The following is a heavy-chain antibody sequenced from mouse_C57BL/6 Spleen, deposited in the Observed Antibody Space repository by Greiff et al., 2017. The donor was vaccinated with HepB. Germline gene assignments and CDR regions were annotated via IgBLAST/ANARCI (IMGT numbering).Heavy chain of an antibody. J-gene: IGHJ3*01. CDR1: GFTFSSYA. D-gene: IGHD2-4*01. Sequence: EVQVVESGGGLVKPGGSLKLSCAASGFTFSSYAMSWVRQTPEKRLEWVATISDGGSYTYYPDNVKGRFTISRDNAKNNLYLQMSHLKSEDTAMYYCARDSGDYALFAYWGQGTLVTVSA. CDR2: ISDGGSYT. V-gene: IGHV5-4*01. CDR3: ARDSGDYALFAY.